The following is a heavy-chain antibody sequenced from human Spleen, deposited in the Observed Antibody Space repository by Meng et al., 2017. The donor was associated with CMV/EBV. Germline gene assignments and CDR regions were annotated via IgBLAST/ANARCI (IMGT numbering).Heavy chain of an antibody. D-gene: IGHD1-14*01. CDR3: ARDRAGGVYSYYYGMDV. Sequence: SETLSLTCTVSGYSISSGYYWGWIRQPPGEGLEWIGSIYHSGSTYYNPSLKSRVTMSVDTSRNLLALKLNSVTAADTAVYYCARDRAGGVYSYYYGMDVWGQGTTVTVSS. V-gene: IGHV4-38-2*02. CDR2: IYHSGST. J-gene: IGHJ6*02. CDR1: GYSISSGYY.